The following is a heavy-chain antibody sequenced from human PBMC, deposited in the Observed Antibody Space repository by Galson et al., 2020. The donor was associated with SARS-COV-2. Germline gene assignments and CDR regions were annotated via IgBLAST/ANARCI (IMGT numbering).Heavy chain of an antibody. J-gene: IGHJ6*03. CDR2: INVSGST. CDR1: GGSFTGYS. D-gene: IGHD3-10*01. Sequence: SQTLSLTCAVYGGSFTGYSWTWVRHPPGKGLEWIGEINVSGSTNYSPSLKSRLTISVDTSKNQFSLKVRSVTAADTALYYCAIGHRGVVPSPGLGVGPYYSYYYMDVWGKGTAVTVSS. CDR3: AIGHRGVVPSPGLGVGPYYSYYYMDV. V-gene: IGHV4-34*01.